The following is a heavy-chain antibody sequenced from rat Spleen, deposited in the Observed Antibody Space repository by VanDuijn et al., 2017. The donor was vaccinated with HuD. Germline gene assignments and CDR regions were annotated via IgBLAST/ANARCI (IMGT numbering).Heavy chain of an antibody. CDR1: GHAITSSYR. V-gene: IGHV3-3*01. D-gene: IGHD5-1*01. Sequence: VQLQESGPGLVKPSQSLSLTCSVTGHAITSSYRWNWIRKFPGNKVEWMGYINSAGSTNYNPSLRSRISISRAKYKNQFFLQVNSVTPEDTASYYCARHPQLGVFWYFHFWGPGTMVTVSS. J-gene: IGHJ1*01. CDR2: INSAGST. CDR3: ARHPQLGVFWYFHF.